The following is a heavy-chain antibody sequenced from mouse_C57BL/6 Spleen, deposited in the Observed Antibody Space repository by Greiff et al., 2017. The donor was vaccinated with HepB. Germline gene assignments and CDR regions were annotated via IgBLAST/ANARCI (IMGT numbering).Heavy chain of an antibody. CDR3: ARSYYDYEAWFAY. J-gene: IGHJ3*01. CDR1: GYTFTDYY. V-gene: IGHV1-19*01. CDR2: INPYNGGT. D-gene: IGHD2-4*01. Sequence: VQLKQSGPVLVKPGASVKMSCKASGYTFTDYYMNWVKQSHGKSLEWIGVINPYNGGTSYNQKFKGKATLTVDKSSSTAYMELNSLTSEDSAVYYCARSYYDYEAWFAYWGQGTLVTVSA.